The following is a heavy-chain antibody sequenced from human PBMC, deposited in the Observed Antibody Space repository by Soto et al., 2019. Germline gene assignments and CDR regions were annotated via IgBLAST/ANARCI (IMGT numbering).Heavy chain of an antibody. D-gene: IGHD3-22*01. J-gene: IGHJ6*02. CDR3: AKESPNYYDSSGPMDV. CDR1: GFTFSRYG. CDR2: ISYDGSNK. Sequence: GALRPPCATSGFTFSRYGMHWVRPAPGKGLEWVAVISYDGSNKYYADSVKGRFTISRDNSKNTLYLQMNSLRAEDTAVYYCAKESPNYYDSSGPMDVWGQGTTVTVSS. V-gene: IGHV3-30*18.